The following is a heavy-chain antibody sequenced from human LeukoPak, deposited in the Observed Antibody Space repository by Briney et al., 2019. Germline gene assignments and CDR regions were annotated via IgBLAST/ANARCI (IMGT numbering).Heavy chain of an antibody. CDR2: IYYNGST. CDR1: GGSISSYY. J-gene: IGHJ4*02. V-gene: IGHV4-59*01. D-gene: IGHD2-15*01. Sequence: PSETLSLTCTVSGGSISSYYWSWIRQPPGKGLEWIGYIYYNGSTNYNASLTNRVTISVDTSKNQFSLKLSSVTAADTAVYYCAREVGYCSGGSCYSYFDYWGQGTLVTVSS. CDR3: AREVGYCSGGSCYSYFDY.